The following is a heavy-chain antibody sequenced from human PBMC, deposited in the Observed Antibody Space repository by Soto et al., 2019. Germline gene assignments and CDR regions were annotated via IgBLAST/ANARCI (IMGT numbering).Heavy chain of an antibody. CDR1: GFTVSNNY. CDR3: ATDPGGGGY. Sequence: EVQLVESGGGLIQPGGSLRLSCAVSGFTVSNNYMSWVRQAPGKGLEGVSVIYSGGYTAYGDSVKGRFTISRDNSKNKLNLQNNALEAGDRGGYFGATDPGGGGYWGQGTLVTVSS. V-gene: IGHV3-53*01. J-gene: IGHJ4*02. CDR2: IYSGGYT. D-gene: IGHD3-10*01.